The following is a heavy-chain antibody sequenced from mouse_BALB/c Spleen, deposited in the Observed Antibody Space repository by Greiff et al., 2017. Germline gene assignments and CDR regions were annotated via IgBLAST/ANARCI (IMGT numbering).Heavy chain of an antibody. J-gene: IGHJ4*01. CDR1: GFNIKDTY. CDR2: IDPANGNT. V-gene: IGHV14-3*02. Sequence: EVQLQQSGAELVKPGASVKLSCTASGFNIKDTYMHWVKQRPEQGLEWIGRIDPANGNTKYDPKFQGKATITADTSSNTAYLQLSSLTSEDTAVYYCARSGNGNYFLYAMDYWGQGTSVTVSS. D-gene: IGHD2-1*01. CDR3: ARSGNGNYFLYAMDY.